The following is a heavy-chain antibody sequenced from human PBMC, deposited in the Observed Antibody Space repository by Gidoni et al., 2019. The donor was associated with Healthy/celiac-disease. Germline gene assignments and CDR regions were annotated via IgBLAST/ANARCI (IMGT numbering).Heavy chain of an antibody. J-gene: IGHJ4*02. CDR1: GFTVSSNY. D-gene: IGHD6-13*01. CDR3: AGSWVRRYFDY. CDR2: IYSGGST. V-gene: IGHV3-66*01. Sequence: EVQLVESGGGLVQPGGSLRLSCAASGFTVSSNYMSWVRQAPGKGLEWVSVIYSGGSTYYADSVKGRFTISRDKSKNTLYLQMNSLRAEDTAVYYCAGSWVRRYFDYWGQGTLVTVSS.